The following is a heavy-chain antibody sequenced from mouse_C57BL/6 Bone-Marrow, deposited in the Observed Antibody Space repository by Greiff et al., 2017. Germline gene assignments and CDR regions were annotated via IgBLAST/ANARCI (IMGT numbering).Heavy chain of an antibody. CDR2: IHPNSGST. Sequence: QVQLQQPGAELVKPGASVKLSCKASGYTFTSYWMHWVKQRPGQGLEWIGMIHPNSGSTNYNEKFKSKATLTVDKSSSTAYMQLSSLTSEDSAVYYCAGAAQEVLFAYWGQGTLVTVSA. J-gene: IGHJ3*01. CDR3: AGAAQEVLFAY. CDR1: GYTFTSYW. V-gene: IGHV1-64*01. D-gene: IGHD3-2*02.